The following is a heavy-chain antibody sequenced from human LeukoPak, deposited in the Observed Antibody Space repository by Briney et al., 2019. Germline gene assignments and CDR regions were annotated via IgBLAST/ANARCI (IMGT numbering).Heavy chain of an antibody. CDR1: GFTFDDYA. J-gene: IGHJ3*02. V-gene: IGHV3-9*03. Sequence: PGRSLRLSCAASGFTFDDYAMHWVRQAPGKGLEWVSGISWNSGSIGYADSVKGRFTISRDNAKNSLYLQMNSLRAEDMALYYCARRFRFFRNDAFDIWGQGTMVTVSS. CDR2: ISWNSGSI. D-gene: IGHD3-3*01. CDR3: ARRFRFFRNDAFDI.